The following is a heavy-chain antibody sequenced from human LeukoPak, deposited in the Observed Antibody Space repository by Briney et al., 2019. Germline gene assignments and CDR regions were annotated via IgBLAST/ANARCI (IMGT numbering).Heavy chain of an antibody. CDR3: ATLLGGGYCSGGSCRYYFDY. J-gene: IGHJ4*02. CDR1: GYTFTGYY. Sequence: ASVKVSCKASGYTFTGYYMHWVRQAPGQGLEWMGWINPNSGGTNYAQKFQGRVTTTRDTSISTAYMELSRLRSDDTAVYYCATLLGGGYCSGGSCRYYFDYWGQGTLVTVSS. V-gene: IGHV1-2*02. D-gene: IGHD2-15*01. CDR2: INPNSGGT.